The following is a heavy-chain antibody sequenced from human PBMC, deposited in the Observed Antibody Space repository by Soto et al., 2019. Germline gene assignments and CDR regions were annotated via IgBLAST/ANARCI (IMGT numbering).Heavy chain of an antibody. CDR2: LSYAGDT. Sequence: GGSLRLSCAASGFTLSTYDMHWVRQATGKGLEWVAALSYAGDTYYPGSVKGRFTVSRESAKNSLYLQMNSLTAGDTAVYYCAREFRVVVVPAATRLYYYYYMDVWGKGTTVTVSS. CDR1: GFTLSTYD. D-gene: IGHD2-2*01. V-gene: IGHV3-13*01. J-gene: IGHJ6*03. CDR3: AREFRVVVVPAATRLYYYYYMDV.